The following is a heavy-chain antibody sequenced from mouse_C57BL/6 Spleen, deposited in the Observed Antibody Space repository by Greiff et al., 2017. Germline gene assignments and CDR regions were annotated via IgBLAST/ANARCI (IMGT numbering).Heavy chain of an antibody. J-gene: IGHJ1*03. Sequence: QVQLQQPGTELVKPGASVKLSCKASGYTFTSYWMHWVKQRPGHGLEWIGNINPSNGGNNYNEKFKNKATLTVDQSSSTAYMQLSSLTSEDSAVYYCVYDGYYMGYFDVWGTGTTVTVSS. D-gene: IGHD2-3*01. CDR2: INPSNGGN. CDR3: VYDGYYMGYFDV. CDR1: GYTFTSYW. V-gene: IGHV1-53*01.